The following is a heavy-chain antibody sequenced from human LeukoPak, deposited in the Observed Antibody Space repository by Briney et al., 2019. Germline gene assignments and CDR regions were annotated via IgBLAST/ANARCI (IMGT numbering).Heavy chain of an antibody. CDR2: IYYSGTT. J-gene: IGHJ4*02. CDR3: ARLSTTYYYGSGSYPLPYFFHY. CDR1: GGSISSSSSY. Sequence: SETLSLTCTVSGGSISSSSSYWGWIRQPPGKGLEWIANIYYSGTTSYNPSLKRRVTISVDTSKNQFSLRLSSVTAAATAVYYCARLSTTYYYGSGSYPLPYFFHYWGQGTLVTVSS. D-gene: IGHD3-10*01. V-gene: IGHV4-39*01.